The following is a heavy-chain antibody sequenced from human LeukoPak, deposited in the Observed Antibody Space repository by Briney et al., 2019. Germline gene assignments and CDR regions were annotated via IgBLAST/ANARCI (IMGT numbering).Heavy chain of an antibody. V-gene: IGHV1-69*01. Sequence: GSSVTVSCKASGCTFSSYAISWVRQAPGQGLDWMGGIIPIFGSANYAQKLQGRVTITPDESPSTAYMELSSLRSEDTAVYYCARGGVNFDWLLYDGFDYWGQGTLVTVSS. D-gene: IGHD3-9*01. CDR2: IIPIFGSA. CDR3: ARGGVNFDWLLYDGFDY. J-gene: IGHJ4*02. CDR1: GCTFSSYA.